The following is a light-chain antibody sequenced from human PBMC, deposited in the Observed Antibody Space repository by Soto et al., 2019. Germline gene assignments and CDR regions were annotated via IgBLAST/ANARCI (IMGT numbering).Light chain of an antibody. J-gene: IGLJ3*02. CDR2: GVS. CDR1: SSDVGNYKY. V-gene: IGLV2-8*01. Sequence: QSALTQSPSASGSPGQSVTISCTGTSSDVGNYKYVSWYQQHPGKAPKLMIYGVSKRPSGVPDRFSGSKSCNTASLTVSGLQVEDEADYYCSSYAGSNLWVFGGGTKLTV. CDR3: SSYAGSNLWV.